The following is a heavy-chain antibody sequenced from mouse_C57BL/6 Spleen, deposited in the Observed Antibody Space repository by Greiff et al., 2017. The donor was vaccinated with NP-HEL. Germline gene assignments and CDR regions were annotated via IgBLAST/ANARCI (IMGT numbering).Heavy chain of an antibody. CDR2: IDPSDSET. V-gene: IGHV1-52*01. CDR1: GYTFTSYW. Sequence: VQLQQPGAELVRPGSSVKLSCKASGYTFTSYWMHWVKQRPIQGLEWIGNIDPSDSETHYIQKFKDKATLTVDKSSSTAYMQLSSLTSEDSAVYNSARSRGNLDYWGQGTTLTVSS. J-gene: IGHJ2*01. CDR3: ARSRGNLDY. D-gene: IGHD2-1*01.